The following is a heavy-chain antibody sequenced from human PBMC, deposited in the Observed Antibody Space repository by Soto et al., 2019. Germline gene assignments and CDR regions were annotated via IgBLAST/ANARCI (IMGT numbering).Heavy chain of an antibody. Sequence: EVQLVESGGGLVKPGGSLRLSCAASGFTFSNAWMSWVRQAPGKGLEWVGRIKSKTDGGTTDYAAPVKGRFTISRDDSKNTLYLQMNSLKTEDTAVYYCTTDQAGRENYYCYYGMDVWGQGTTVTVSS. CDR1: GFTFSNAW. V-gene: IGHV3-15*01. CDR3: TTDQAGRENYYCYYGMDV. CDR2: IKSKTDGGTT. J-gene: IGHJ6*02.